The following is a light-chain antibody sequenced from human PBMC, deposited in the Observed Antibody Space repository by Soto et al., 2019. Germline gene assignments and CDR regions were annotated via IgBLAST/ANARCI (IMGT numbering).Light chain of an antibody. Sequence: DIQMTPSPSSVSASVGDRVTITCRASQGISSWLDWYQQKAGKAPKLLIYSASSLQSGVPSSFSGSGSGTDFTLTISSLQAEDLATYYCQQANSFPFTFGGGTKLEIK. V-gene: IGKV1-12*01. CDR2: SAS. CDR3: QQANSFPFT. CDR1: QGISSW. J-gene: IGKJ2*01.